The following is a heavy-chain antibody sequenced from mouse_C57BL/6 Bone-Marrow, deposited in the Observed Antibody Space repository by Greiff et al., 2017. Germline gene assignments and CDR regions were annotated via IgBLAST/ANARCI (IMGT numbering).Heavy chain of an antibody. CDR3: ARKRAYGCYFDV. V-gene: IGHV1-64*01. Sequence: QVQLQQPGAELVKPGASVKLSCKASGYTFTSYWMHWVKQRPGQGLEWIGMIHPNSGSTNYNEKFKSKATLTVDKSSSTAYMQLSSLTSEESAVYYCARKRAYGCYFDVWGTGAAVTVSA. J-gene: IGHJ1*03. D-gene: IGHD2-2*01. CDR2: IHPNSGST. CDR1: GYTFTSYW.